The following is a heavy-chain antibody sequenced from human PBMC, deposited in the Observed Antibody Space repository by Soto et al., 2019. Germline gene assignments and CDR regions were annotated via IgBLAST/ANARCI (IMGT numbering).Heavy chain of an antibody. Sequence: EVQLLESGGGLVQPGGSLRLSCAASGFTFSSFAMSWVRQAPGKGLECVSAIGSRGDSTYYADYVKGRFTISRDNSKNTLYLQMNSLRAEDTAVYYCAKDLIYGYNSGRPFDSWGQGTLVTVSS. CDR2: IGSRGDST. D-gene: IGHD6-19*01. CDR1: GFTFSSFA. CDR3: AKDLIYGYNSGRPFDS. J-gene: IGHJ4*02. V-gene: IGHV3-23*01.